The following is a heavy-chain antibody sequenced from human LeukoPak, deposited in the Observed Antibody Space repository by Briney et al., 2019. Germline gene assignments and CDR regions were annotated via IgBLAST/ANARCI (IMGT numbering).Heavy chain of an antibody. CDR2: INHSGST. CDR3: ARLLYPVWFDP. Sequence: SETLSLTCAVYGGSFSGYYWSWIRQPPGKGLEWIGEINHSGSTNYNPSLKSRVTISVDTSKNQFSLKLSSVTAADTAVYYCARLLYPVWFDPWGQGTLVTVSS. J-gene: IGHJ5*02. V-gene: IGHV4-34*01. D-gene: IGHD5/OR15-5a*01. CDR1: GGSFSGYY.